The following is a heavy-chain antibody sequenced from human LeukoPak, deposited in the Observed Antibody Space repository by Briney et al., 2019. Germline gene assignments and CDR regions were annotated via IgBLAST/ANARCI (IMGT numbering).Heavy chain of an antibody. CDR3: ARDGGDWGRYCSSTSCLLDWFDP. CDR2: IYYSGST. D-gene: IGHD2-2*01. J-gene: IGHJ5*02. V-gene: IGHV4-59*01. Sequence: SETLSLTCTVSGGSISSYYWSWIRQPPGKGLEWIGYIYYSGSTNYNPSLKSRVTISVDTSKNQFSLKLSSVTAADTAVYYCARDGGDWGRYCSSTSCLLDWFDPWGQGILVTVSS. CDR1: GGSISSYY.